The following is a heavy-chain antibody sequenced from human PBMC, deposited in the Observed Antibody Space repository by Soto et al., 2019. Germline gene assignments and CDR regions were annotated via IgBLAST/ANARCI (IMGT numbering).Heavy chain of an antibody. D-gene: IGHD6-19*01. Sequence: QVQLVESGGGVVQPGRSLRLSCAASGFTFSSYGMHWVRQAPGKGLEWVAVISYDGSNKYYADSVKGRVTISRDNSKNTLYLQMNSLRAEDTGVYYCAKDGGSGWSHCWGQVTLVTVSS. CDR3: AKDGGSGWSHC. V-gene: IGHV3-30*18. CDR1: GFTFSSYG. CDR2: ISYDGSNK. J-gene: IGHJ4*02.